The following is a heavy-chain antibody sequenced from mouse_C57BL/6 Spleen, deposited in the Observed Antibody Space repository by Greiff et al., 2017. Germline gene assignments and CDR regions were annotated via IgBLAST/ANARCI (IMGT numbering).Heavy chain of an antibody. CDR2: ISYDGSN. D-gene: IGHD4-1*01. CDR3: ASMTHWGNYFDY. V-gene: IGHV3-6*01. Sequence: EVHLVESGPGLVKPSQSLSLTCSVTGYSITSGYYWNWIRQFPGNKLEWMGYISYDGSNNYNPALKNRISITRDTSKNQFFLKLNSVTTEDTATYYCASMTHWGNYFDYWGQGTTLTVSS. CDR1: GYSITSGYY. J-gene: IGHJ2*01.